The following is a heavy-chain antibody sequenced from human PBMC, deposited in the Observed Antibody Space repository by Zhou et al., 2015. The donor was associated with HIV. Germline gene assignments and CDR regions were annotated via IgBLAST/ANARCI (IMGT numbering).Heavy chain of an antibody. Sequence: VQLVQSGAEVKKPGSLVRVSCKASGGKFSSYQITWVRQAPGQGLEWMGGIIPVFGSAKYAQKFRDRITITADERTTTVYMQLTRLTSADTAVYFCARGGDSSGWGVAWYFDLWGRGTLVTVSS. D-gene: IGHD6-19*01. J-gene: IGHJ2*01. CDR1: GGKFSSYQ. CDR3: ARGGDSSGWGVAWYFDL. V-gene: IGHV1-69*01. CDR2: IIPVFGSA.